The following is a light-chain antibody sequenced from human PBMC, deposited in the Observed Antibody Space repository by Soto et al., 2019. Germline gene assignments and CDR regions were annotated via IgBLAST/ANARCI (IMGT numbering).Light chain of an antibody. CDR2: DAS. CDR1: QSISSW. J-gene: IGKJ1*01. Sequence: DIQMPQSPSALSASVGDRVTITCRASQSISSWLAWYQQKPGKAPKLLIYDASSLESGVPSRFSGSGSGTEFTLTISGLQPDDFATYYCQQYNGYSRTFGQGTKVDIK. V-gene: IGKV1-5*01. CDR3: QQYNGYSRT.